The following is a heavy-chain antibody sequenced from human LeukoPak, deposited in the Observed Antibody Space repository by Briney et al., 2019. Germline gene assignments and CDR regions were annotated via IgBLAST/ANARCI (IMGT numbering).Heavy chain of an antibody. CDR1: GGSISSYY. D-gene: IGHD3-9*01. CDR3: ARTFDILTGSGYYYYYYGMDV. V-gene: IGHV4-59*08. Sequence: NASETLSLTCTVSGGSISSYYWSWIRQPPGKGLEWIGYIYYSGSTNYNPSLKSRVTISVDTSKNQFSLKLSSVTAADTAVYYCARTFDILTGSGYYYYYYGMDVWGQGTTVTVSS. CDR2: IYYSGST. J-gene: IGHJ6*02.